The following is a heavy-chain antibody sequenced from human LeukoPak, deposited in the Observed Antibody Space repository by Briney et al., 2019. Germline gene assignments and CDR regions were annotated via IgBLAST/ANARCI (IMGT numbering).Heavy chain of an antibody. J-gene: IGHJ6*02. V-gene: IGHV4-61*03. CDR1: GGSVSSGSYY. CDR3: ARYATSGYYGLDV. CDR2: IYYSGST. Sequence: SETLSLTCTVSGGSVSSGSYYWSWIRQPPGKGLEWIGYIYYSGSTNYNPSLKSRVTISVDTSKNHSSLKLSSVTAADTAVYYCARYATSGYYGLDVWGQGTTVTVSS. D-gene: IGHD2-8*01.